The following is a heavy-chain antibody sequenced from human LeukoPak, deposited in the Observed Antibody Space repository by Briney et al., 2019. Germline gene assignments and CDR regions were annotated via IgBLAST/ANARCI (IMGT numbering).Heavy chain of an antibody. CDR1: GFTFSSYA. CDR3: ARGQPGVAAAGNLDY. Sequence: PGGSLRLSCAASGFTFSSYAMHWVRQAPGKGLEWVAIIWSDGNNKYYADSVEGLFTISRDTSKNTLLLQMNSLRAEDTAVYYCARGQPGVAAAGNLDYWGQGTLVTVSS. J-gene: IGHJ4*02. CDR2: IWSDGNNK. D-gene: IGHD6-13*01. V-gene: IGHV3-33*01.